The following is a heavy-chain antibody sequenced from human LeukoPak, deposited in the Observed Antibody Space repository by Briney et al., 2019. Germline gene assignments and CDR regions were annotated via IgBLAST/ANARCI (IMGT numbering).Heavy chain of an antibody. J-gene: IGHJ6*03. V-gene: IGHV4-4*02. CDR1: GGSISSNNW. D-gene: IGHD2-15*01. CDR3: ARAWQGYCSGGSCYSAYYYYYYMDV. CDR2: IYHSGST. Sequence: PSETLSLTCAVSGGSISSNNWWSWVRQPPGKGLEWIGEIYHSGSTNYNPSLKSRVTILVNKSKNQFSLKLSSVTAADTAVYYCARAWQGYCSGGSCYSAYYYYYYMDVWGKGTTVTVSS.